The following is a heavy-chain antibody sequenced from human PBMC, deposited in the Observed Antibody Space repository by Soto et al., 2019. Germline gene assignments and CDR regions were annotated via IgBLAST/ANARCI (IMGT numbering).Heavy chain of an antibody. Sequence: QVQLVQSGAEVKKPGSSVKVSCKASGGTFSSYAISWVRQAPGQGLEWMGGIIPIFGTANYAQKFQGGVTITADESTSTAYMELSSLRSEDTAVYYCARAPRYCSGGSCYPEWYYYGMDVWGQGTTVTVSS. J-gene: IGHJ6*02. D-gene: IGHD2-15*01. CDR1: GGTFSSYA. CDR2: IIPIFGTA. CDR3: ARAPRYCSGGSCYPEWYYYGMDV. V-gene: IGHV1-69*01.